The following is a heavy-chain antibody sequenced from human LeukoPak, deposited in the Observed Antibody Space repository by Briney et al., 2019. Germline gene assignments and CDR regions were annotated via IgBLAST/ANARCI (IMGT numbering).Heavy chain of an antibody. CDR3: AREEALGSGSFDY. CDR2: IYTSGST. Sequence: SETLSLTCTVSGGSISSGSYYWSWIRQPAGKGLEWIGRIYTSGSTNYNPSLKSRVTISVDTSKNQFSLKLSSVTAADTAVYYCAREEALGSGSFDYWGQGILVTVSS. D-gene: IGHD1-26*01. CDR1: GGSISSGSYY. V-gene: IGHV4-61*02. J-gene: IGHJ4*02.